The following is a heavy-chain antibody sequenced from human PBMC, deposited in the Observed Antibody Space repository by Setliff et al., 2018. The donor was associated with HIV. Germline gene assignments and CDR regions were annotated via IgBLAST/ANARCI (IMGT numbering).Heavy chain of an antibody. CDR3: ARSKTFYDFWGGYYTHGAFKI. J-gene: IGHJ3*02. CDR2: IYYSGTT. CDR1: GGSISSYY. V-gene: IGHV4-59*04. D-gene: IGHD3-3*01. Sequence: TSETLSLTCTVSGGSISSYYWSWIRQPPGKGLEWIGSIYYSGTTYYNPSLKSRLTMSVDPSKNQFSLNLTSVTAADTAVYYCARSKTFYDFWGGYYTHGAFKIWGLGTMVTVSS.